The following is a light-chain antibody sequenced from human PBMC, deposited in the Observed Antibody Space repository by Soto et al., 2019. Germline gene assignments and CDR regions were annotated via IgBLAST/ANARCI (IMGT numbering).Light chain of an antibody. CDR3: QQYNNWPPTWT. V-gene: IGKV3-15*01. Sequence: EIVITQSPATLSVSPVESATLSFRASQSVSNNLAWYQQKPGQTPRLLIYGASTRATGFPARFSGSGSGTEFTLTISSLQSEDFAVYYCQQYNNWPPTWTFGQGTKGDIK. J-gene: IGKJ1*01. CDR2: GAS. CDR1: QSVSNN.